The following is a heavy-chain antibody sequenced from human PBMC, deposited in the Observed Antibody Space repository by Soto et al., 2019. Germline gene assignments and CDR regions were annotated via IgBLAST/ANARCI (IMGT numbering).Heavy chain of an antibody. CDR3: AAARGVDDFWSGYCGMDV. CDR2: IVVGSGNT. CDR1: GFTFTSSA. V-gene: IGHV1-58*01. J-gene: IGHJ6*02. Sequence: QMPLVQSGPEVKKPGTSVQVSCKASGFTFTSSAVQWVRQARGQRPEWIGWIVVGSGNTNYAQMFQERVTITRDMSISTAYMKLSSLRSEDTAIYYCAAARGVDDFWSGYCGMDVWGQGTTVTVSS. D-gene: IGHD3-3*01.